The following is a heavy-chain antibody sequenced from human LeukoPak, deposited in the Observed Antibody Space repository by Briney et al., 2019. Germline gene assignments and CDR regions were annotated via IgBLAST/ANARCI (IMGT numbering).Heavy chain of an antibody. Sequence: PGRSLRLSCAASGFTFSSYAMSWVRQAPGKGLEWVSVVSGSAGSTYYADSVKGRFTISRDNSKNTLYLQMNSLRAEDTAVYYCAKSKTYYYDSNGYYFVASWGQGTLLTVSS. V-gene: IGHV3-23*01. CDR2: VSGSAGST. J-gene: IGHJ5*02. CDR1: GFTFSSYA. CDR3: AKSKTYYYDSNGYYFVAS. D-gene: IGHD3-22*01.